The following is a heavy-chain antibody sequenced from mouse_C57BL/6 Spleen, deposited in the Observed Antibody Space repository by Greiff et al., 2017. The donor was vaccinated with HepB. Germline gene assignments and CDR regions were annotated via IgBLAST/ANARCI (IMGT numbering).Heavy chain of an antibody. D-gene: IGHD1-1*01. Sequence: EVKLVESGGGLVKPGGSLKLSCAASGFTFSSYAMSWVRQTPEKRLEWVATISDGGSYTYYPDNVKGRFTISRDNAKNTLYLQMSHLKSEDTAMYFCAREYGSSYDGFAYWGQGTLVTVSA. CDR3: AREYGSSYDGFAY. CDR2: ISDGGSYT. J-gene: IGHJ3*01. V-gene: IGHV5-4*01. CDR1: GFTFSSYA.